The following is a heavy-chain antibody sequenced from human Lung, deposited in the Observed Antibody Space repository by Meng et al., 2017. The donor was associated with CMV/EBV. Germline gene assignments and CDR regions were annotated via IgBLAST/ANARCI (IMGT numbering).Heavy chain of an antibody. CDR1: GGSFSGYY. D-gene: IGHD2-15*01. CDR2: INHSGST. V-gene: IGHV4-34*01. CDR3: ARSNIVVVVAATLGYYYYGMAV. Sequence: GSLRLXCAVYGGSFSGYYWSWIRQPPGKGLEWIGEINHSGSTNYNPSLKSRVTISVDTSKNQFSLKLSSVTAADTAVYYCARSNIVVVVAATLGYYYYGMAVWXQGNXV. J-gene: IGHJ6*01.